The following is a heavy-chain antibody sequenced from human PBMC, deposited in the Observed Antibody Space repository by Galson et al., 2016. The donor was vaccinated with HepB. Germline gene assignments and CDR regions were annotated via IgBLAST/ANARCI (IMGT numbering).Heavy chain of an antibody. V-gene: IGHV3-30*18. CDR3: AKDTSAPAGISP. Sequence: SLRLSCAASGFTFGCCGMHWVRQAPGKGLEWVAVISYDGSDKYYSDSVKGRSTISRDNSNNTLHLQMNSLRADDTAVYYCAKDTSAPAGISPWGQGALVTVSS. D-gene: IGHD6-13*01. CDR2: ISYDGSDK. CDR1: GFTFGCCG. J-gene: IGHJ4*02.